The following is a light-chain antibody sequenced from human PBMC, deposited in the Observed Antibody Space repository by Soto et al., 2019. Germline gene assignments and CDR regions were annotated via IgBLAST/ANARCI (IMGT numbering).Light chain of an antibody. CDR3: XXYGSAPFT. J-gene: IGKJ3*01. CDR1: QDINTY. CDR2: SAS. Sequence: DIQMTQSPSSLSASVGDRVTITCRASQDINTYLAWYQQKPGKVPKFLIHSASTLQPGVPSRFSGSGSGTDFTLTISNLQPEXFATYXXXXYGSAPFTFGPGTKVEIK. V-gene: IGKV1-27*01.